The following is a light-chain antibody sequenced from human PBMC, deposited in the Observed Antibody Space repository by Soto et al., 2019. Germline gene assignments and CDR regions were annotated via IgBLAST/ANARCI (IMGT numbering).Light chain of an antibody. V-gene: IGKV1-5*03. J-gene: IGKJ3*01. Sequence: DIQMTQSPSTLSASVGDRLSITCRASQSITNCLAWYQQKPGKAPKLLIYKASSLQSEVPSRFSGSASGPEFTLTISSLQPDDFATYYCQQYHSYPFTFGPGTKVDIK. CDR1: QSITNC. CDR3: QQYHSYPFT. CDR2: KAS.